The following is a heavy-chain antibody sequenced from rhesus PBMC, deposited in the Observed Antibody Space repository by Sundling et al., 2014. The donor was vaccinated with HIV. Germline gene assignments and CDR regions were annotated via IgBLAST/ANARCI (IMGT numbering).Heavy chain of an antibody. V-gene: IGHV3-100*01. CDR2: ISESSRAI. CDR3: TRDLGYSGTRGGGLDS. D-gene: IGHD6-25*01. CDR1: GFTFSSYI. Sequence: DVQLVESGGGLVKPGGSLRLSCVASGFTFSSYIMHWVRQAPGKGLEWVSVISESSRAIYYADSVKGRFTISRDNAKNSLFLQMNSLRAEDTAVYYCTRDLGYSGTRGGGLDSWGQGLVVTVSS. J-gene: IGHJ6*01.